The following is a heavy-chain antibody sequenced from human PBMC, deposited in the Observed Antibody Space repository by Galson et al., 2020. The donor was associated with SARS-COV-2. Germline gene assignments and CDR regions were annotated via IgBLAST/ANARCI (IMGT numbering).Heavy chain of an antibody. V-gene: IGHV3-23*01. CDR1: GFIFSNYD. Sequence: GGSLRLSCAASGFIFSNYDMTWVRQAPGQGLEFVSGIEYNGAVTYYADSVKGRFTVSRDNSKNMVYLQMDNLRVEDTALYFCTKHYERSHDYWGQGTLVTVSS. D-gene: IGHD3-22*01. CDR2: IEYNGAVT. J-gene: IGHJ4*02. CDR3: TKHYERSHDY.